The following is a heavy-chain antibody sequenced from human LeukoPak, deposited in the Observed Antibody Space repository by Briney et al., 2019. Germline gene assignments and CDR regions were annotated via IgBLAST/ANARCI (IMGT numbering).Heavy chain of an antibody. CDR1: GFIFSSNY. CDR3: TRVGYIDEGIDY. V-gene: IGHV3-53*01. D-gene: IGHD5-24*01. Sequence: PGGSLRLSCAASGFIFSSNYMSWVRQAPGKGLEWVSIIYNDGSTYYADSVKGRFTISRDNAKNSLYLQMNSLRAEDTAIYYCTRVGYIDEGIDYWGQGTLVTVSS. CDR2: IYNDGST. J-gene: IGHJ4*02.